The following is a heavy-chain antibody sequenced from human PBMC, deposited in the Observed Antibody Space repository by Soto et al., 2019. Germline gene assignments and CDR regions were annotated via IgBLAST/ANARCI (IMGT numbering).Heavy chain of an antibody. CDR2: SYYVGSA. CDR1: GGSINPGDYY. CDR3: ARRMREYIAHYYNWWDP. J-gene: IGHJ5*02. V-gene: IGHV4-30-4*01. Sequence: QVQLQESGPGLVKPSQTLSLTCTVSGGSINPGDYYWSWIRQHPGKSLEWIVNSYYVGSAFPNPSPMSRVSASVAKFKNPFALILFSVTAADTAGYYRARRMREYIAHYYNWWDPCGQGALVTVSS. D-gene: IGHD6-6*01.